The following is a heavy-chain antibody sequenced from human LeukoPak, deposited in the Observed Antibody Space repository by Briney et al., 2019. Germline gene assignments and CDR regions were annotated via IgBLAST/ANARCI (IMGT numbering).Heavy chain of an antibody. CDR1: GFTFSSYA. J-gene: IGHJ4*02. V-gene: IGHV3-30*04. CDR3: ARDSSEGEWEYYFDY. Sequence: GGSLRLSCAASGFTFSSYAMHWVRQAPGKGLEWVAVISYDGSNKYYADSAKGRFTISRDNSKNTLYLQMNSLRAEDTAVYYCARDSSEGEWEYYFDYWGQGTLVTVSS. CDR2: ISYDGSNK. D-gene: IGHD1-26*01.